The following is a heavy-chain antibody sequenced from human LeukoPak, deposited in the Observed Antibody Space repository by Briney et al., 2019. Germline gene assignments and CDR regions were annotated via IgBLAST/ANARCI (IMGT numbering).Heavy chain of an antibody. Sequence: GGSLRLSCAASGFTFSSYSMNWFRQAPPKGLQWVSYISTGSRTIYYAHSVKGRFTISRDNAKNSLYLQLSSLRAADTAVYYCARDHGSSSPDYYFDDGGQGTLVTVSS. V-gene: IGHV3-48*01. CDR1: GFTFSSYS. CDR3: ARDHGSSSPDYYFDD. D-gene: IGHD6-6*01. J-gene: IGHJ4*02. CDR2: ISTGSRTI.